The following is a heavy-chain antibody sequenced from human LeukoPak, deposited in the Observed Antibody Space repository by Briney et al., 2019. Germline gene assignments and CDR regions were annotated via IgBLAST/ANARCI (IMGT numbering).Heavy chain of an antibody. CDR1: VDFFSGYV. Sequence: GGALRLSCAVSVDFFSGYVQYWFCDGPGRGLGWVAFVRDDGGNTYYTDSEKGAFTISSDNTKNTQNFQKNSLGAQSTAVYYCGKGYYYGSGSYSNRPFDYWGQGTLVTVSS. D-gene: IGHD3-10*01. CDR3: GKGYYYGSGSYSNRPFDY. V-gene: IGHV3-30*02. CDR2: VRDDGGNT. J-gene: IGHJ4*02.